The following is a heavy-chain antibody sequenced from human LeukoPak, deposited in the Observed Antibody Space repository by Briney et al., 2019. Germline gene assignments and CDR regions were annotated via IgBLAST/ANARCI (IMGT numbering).Heavy chain of an antibody. V-gene: IGHV4-4*02. CDR1: DGSTSSDDW. D-gene: IGHD2-15*01. Sequence: SETLSLTCAVSDGSTSSDDWWSWVRQPPGKGLEWIGEIHHSGSTNYNPSLKSRVTISVDTSKNQFSLKLSSVTAADTAVYYCARVSGAAHFDYWGQGTLVTVSS. J-gene: IGHJ4*02. CDR2: IHHSGST. CDR3: ARVSGAAHFDY.